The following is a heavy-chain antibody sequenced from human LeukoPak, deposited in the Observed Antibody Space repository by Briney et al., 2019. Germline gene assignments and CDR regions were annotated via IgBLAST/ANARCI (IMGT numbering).Heavy chain of an antibody. J-gene: IGHJ6*03. CDR1: GGSFSGYY. CDR3: ARAVTWGYYYYYMDV. CDR2: INHSGST. D-gene: IGHD4-17*01. Sequence: SETLSLTCAVYGGSFSGYYWSWIRQPPGKGLEWIGEINHSGSTNYNPSLKSRVTISVDTSKNQFSLKLSSVTAADTAVYYCARAVTWGYYYYYMDVWGKGTTVTVSS. V-gene: IGHV4-34*01.